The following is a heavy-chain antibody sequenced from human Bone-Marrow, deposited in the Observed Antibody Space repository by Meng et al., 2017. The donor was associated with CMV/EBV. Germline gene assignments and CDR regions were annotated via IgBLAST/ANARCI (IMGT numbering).Heavy chain of an antibody. Sequence: GGSLRLSCAASGFTFDDYAMHWVRQAPGKGLEWVSGISWNSGSIGYADSVKGRFTISRDNAKNSLYLQMNSLRAEDTAVYYCARRLHYFDYWGRGTLVTVSS. CDR3: ARRLHYFDY. CDR1: GFTFDDYA. CDR2: ISWNSGSI. J-gene: IGHJ4*02. D-gene: IGHD4-11*01. V-gene: IGHV3-9*01.